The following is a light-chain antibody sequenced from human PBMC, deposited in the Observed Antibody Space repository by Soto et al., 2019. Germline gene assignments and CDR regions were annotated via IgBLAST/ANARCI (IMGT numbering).Light chain of an antibody. CDR2: DVT. V-gene: IGLV2-14*01. J-gene: IGLJ2*01. CDR1: SSDIGGYNY. Sequence: QSALTQPASVSGSPGQSITISCTGTSSDIGGYNYVSWYQQHPGNAPKLIIYDVTNRPSGVSNRFSGSKSGSTASLTISGLQTEDEADYYCCSYAGSSTLIFGGGTKLTVL. CDR3: CSYAGSSTLI.